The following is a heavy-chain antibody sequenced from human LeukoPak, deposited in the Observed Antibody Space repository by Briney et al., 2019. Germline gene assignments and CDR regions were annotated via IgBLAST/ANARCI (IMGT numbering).Heavy chain of an antibody. CDR3: ARGGVLLWFGELLPINWFDP. Sequence: PSETLSLTCAVYGGSFSGYYWSWIRQPPGKGLEWIGEINHSGSTNYNPSLKSRVTISVDTSKNQFSLKLSSVTAADTAVYYCARGGVLLWFGELLPINWFDPWGQGTLVTVSS. CDR2: INHSGST. J-gene: IGHJ5*02. D-gene: IGHD3-10*01. V-gene: IGHV4-34*01. CDR1: GGSFSGYY.